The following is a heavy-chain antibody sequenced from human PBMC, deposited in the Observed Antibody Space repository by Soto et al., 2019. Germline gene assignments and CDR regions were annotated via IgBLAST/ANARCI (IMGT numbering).Heavy chain of an antibody. CDR1: GFTFSSYA. J-gene: IGHJ4*02. D-gene: IGHD6-13*01. Sequence: GGSLRLSCAASGFTFSSYAMSWVRQAPGKGLEWVSAISGSGGSTYYADSVKGRFTISRDNSKNTLYLQMNSLRAEDTAVYYCAKDQLGWSSSWSHSFDYWGQGTLVTVSS. CDR3: AKDQLGWSSSWSHSFDY. CDR2: ISGSGGST. V-gene: IGHV3-23*01.